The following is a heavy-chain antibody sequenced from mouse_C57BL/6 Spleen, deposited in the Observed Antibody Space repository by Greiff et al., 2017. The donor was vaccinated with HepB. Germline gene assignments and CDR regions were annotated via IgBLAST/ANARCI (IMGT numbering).Heavy chain of an antibody. CDR2: LYPGSGST. D-gene: IGHD1-2*01. Sequence: QVQLQQPGAELVKPGASVKMSCKASGYTFTSYWITWVNQRPGDGLEWIGALYPGSGSTNYNEKFKSKATLTVDTSSSTAYMQLSSLPSEDSAVYYCLIHYGLYFDYWGQGTTLTVSS. J-gene: IGHJ2*01. V-gene: IGHV1-55*01. CDR3: LIHYGLYFDY. CDR1: GYTFTSYW.